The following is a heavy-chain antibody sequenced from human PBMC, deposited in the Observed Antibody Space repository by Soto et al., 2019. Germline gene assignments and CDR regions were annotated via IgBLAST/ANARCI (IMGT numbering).Heavy chain of an antibody. V-gene: IGHV4-61*03. CDR1: GGSVGSGSYY. CDR3: ARDSVLAYYSRHRNPYWFDP. Sequence: SETLSLTCAVSGGSVGSGSYYWSWIRQPLGKGLEWIGYIYYSGNTDYNPSLRGRASISVNKAKNHFSLQLTSVTAADTAIYYCARDSVLAYYSRHRNPYWFDPWGQGTLVTVSS. D-gene: IGHD3-10*01. CDR2: IYYSGNT. J-gene: IGHJ5*02.